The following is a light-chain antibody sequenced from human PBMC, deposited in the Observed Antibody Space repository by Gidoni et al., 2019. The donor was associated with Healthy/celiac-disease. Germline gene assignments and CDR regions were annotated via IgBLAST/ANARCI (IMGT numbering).Light chain of an antibody. CDR3: MQALQTPRT. V-gene: IGKV2-28*01. Sequence: DIVMTQSPLSLPVTPGEPASISCRSSQSLRHSNGYNYLDWYLQKPGQSPQLLIYLGSSRASGVPDRFSGSGSGTDFTLKISRVEAEDVGVYYCMQALQTPRTFGQXTKLEIK. CDR1: QSLRHSNGYNY. CDR2: LGS. J-gene: IGKJ2*01.